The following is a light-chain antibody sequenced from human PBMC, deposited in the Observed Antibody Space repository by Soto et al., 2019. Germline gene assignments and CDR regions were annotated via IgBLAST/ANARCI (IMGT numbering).Light chain of an antibody. Sequence: VLTQSPGTLSLSPGERATLSFRASQTISATFFHWYQQKPGRAPRLLIHGASNRATGIPDRFSGSGSGTDFTLTISRLEPEDFEVYYCQQYGNSPRTFGQGTKVDIK. CDR2: GAS. CDR3: QQYGNSPRT. CDR1: QTISATF. J-gene: IGKJ1*01. V-gene: IGKV3-20*01.